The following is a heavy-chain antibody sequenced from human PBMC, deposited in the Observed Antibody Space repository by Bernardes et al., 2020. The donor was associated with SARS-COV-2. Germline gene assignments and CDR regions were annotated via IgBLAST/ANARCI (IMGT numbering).Heavy chain of an antibody. D-gene: IGHD4-17*01. CDR3: ARVVLAYGDYGAMGY. V-gene: IGHV3-33*01. CDR2: IWYDGTYK. CDR1: GFTFFNHG. J-gene: IGHJ4*02. Sequence: GGSLRLSCEASGFTFFNHGIHWVRRAPGKGLEWVAVIWYDGTYKHYGDSVKGRFIVSRDNSRNTVYLQMNSLRVEDTAVYYCARVVLAYGDYGAMGYWGQGTLVTVSS.